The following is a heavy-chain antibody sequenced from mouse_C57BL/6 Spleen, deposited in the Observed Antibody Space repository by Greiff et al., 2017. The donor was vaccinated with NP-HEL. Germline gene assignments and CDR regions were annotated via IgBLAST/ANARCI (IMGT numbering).Heavy chain of an antibody. CDR2: IYPRSGNT. J-gene: IGHJ4*01. CDR1: GYTFTSYG. Sequence: VQLQQSGAELARPGASVKLSCKASGYTFTSYGISWVKQRTGQGLEWIGEIYPRSGNTYYNEKFKGKATLTADKSSSTAYMELRSLTSEDSAVYFCARPTTVVEALYAMDYWGQGTSVTVSS. CDR3: ARPTTVVEALYAMDY. D-gene: IGHD1-1*01. V-gene: IGHV1-81*01.